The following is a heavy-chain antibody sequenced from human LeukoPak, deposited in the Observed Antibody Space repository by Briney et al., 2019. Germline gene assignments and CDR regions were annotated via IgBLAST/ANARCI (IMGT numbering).Heavy chain of an antibody. Sequence: GGSLRLSCAVSGFTPSSYWMHWVRHGPGKGLAWVSRITSDGSATDYADSVKGRFTISRDNAKNTLYLHMDSLRAEDTAVYYCARDASPGYFDLWGRGTLVTVSS. CDR1: GFTPSSYW. CDR3: ARDASPGYFDL. V-gene: IGHV3-74*01. D-gene: IGHD2-15*01. J-gene: IGHJ2*01. CDR2: ITSDGSAT.